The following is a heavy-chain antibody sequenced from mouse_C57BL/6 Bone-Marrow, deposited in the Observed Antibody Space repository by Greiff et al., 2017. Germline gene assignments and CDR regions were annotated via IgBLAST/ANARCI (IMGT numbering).Heavy chain of an antibody. CDR3: ARLCYDYDGWFAY. J-gene: IGHJ3*01. Sequence: EVKLVESGGDLVKPGGSLKLSCAASGFTFSSYGMSWVRQTPDKRLEWVATISSGGSYTYYPDSVKGRFTISRDNAKNTLYLQMSSLKSEDTAMYYCARLCYDYDGWFAYWGQGTLVTVSA. D-gene: IGHD2-4*01. CDR1: GFTFSSYG. CDR2: ISSGGSYT. V-gene: IGHV5-6*02.